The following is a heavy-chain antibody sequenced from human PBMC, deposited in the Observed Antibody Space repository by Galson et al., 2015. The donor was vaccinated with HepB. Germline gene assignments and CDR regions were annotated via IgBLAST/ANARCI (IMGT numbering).Heavy chain of an antibody. CDR1: GYTFTSYA. CDR2: INAGNGNT. CDR3: VRGITGTTPYFDY. D-gene: IGHD1-7*01. J-gene: IGHJ4*02. Sequence: SVKVSCKASGYTFTSYAMHWVRQAPGQRLEWMGWINAGNGNTKYSQKFQGRVTITRDTSASTAYMELSSLRSEDTAVYYCVRGITGTTPYFDYWGQGTLVTVSS. V-gene: IGHV1-3*01.